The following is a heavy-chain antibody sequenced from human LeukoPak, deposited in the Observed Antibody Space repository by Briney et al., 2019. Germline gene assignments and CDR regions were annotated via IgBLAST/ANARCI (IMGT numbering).Heavy chain of an antibody. CDR3: ARATDILTGYYNNYFDY. Sequence: ASVKVSCKASGGTFSSYSISWVRQAPGQGLEWMGGIIPIFATANYAQKFQGRVTITAGESTTTAYMELSSLRSEDTAMYYCARATDILTGYYNNYFDYWGQGTLVTVSS. D-gene: IGHD3-9*01. CDR1: GGTFSSYS. CDR2: IIPIFATA. V-gene: IGHV1-69*13. J-gene: IGHJ4*02.